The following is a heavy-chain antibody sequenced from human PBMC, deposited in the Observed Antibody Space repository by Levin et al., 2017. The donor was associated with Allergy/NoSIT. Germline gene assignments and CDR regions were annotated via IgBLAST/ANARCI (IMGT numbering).Heavy chain of an antibody. Sequence: SETLSLTCAVYGGSFSGYYWSWIRQPPGKGLEWIGEINHSGSTNYNPSLKSRVTISVDTSKNQFSLKLSSVTAADTAVYYCARTVLYSSSWYMETRNWFDPWGQGTLVTVSS. V-gene: IGHV4-34*01. CDR1: GGSFSGYY. J-gene: IGHJ5*02. D-gene: IGHD6-13*01. CDR2: INHSGST. CDR3: ARTVLYSSSWYMETRNWFDP.